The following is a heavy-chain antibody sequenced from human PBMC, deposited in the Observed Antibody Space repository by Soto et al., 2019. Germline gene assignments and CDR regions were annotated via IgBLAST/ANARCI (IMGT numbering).Heavy chain of an antibody. Sequence: QITLKESGHTLVKPTQTLTLTCTFSGFSLSTSGVGVGWIRQPPGKTLEWLALISWDDDKRYSPSLKSSLTITKDTSKNQVVLTMTNMDPLDTATYYCAPTHPPGIAVAGRMGDSFDILGQGTMVTVSS. CDR3: APTHPPGIAVAGRMGDSFDI. CDR2: ISWDDDK. V-gene: IGHV2-5*02. CDR1: GFSLSTSGVG. D-gene: IGHD6-19*01. J-gene: IGHJ3*02.